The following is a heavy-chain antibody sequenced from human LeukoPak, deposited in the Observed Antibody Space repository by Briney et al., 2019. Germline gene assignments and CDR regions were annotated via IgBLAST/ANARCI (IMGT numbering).Heavy chain of an antibody. J-gene: IGHJ4*02. D-gene: IGHD3-16*02. Sequence: GGSLRLSCAASGFTFSDYYMSWIRQVPGKGLEWVSYISSSGSTIYYADSVKGRFTISRDNAKNSLYLQMNSLRAEDTAVYYCARDSDYVWGSYRFDYWGQGTLVTVSS. CDR1: GFTFSDYY. CDR2: ISSSGSTI. V-gene: IGHV3-11*04. CDR3: ARDSDYVWGSYRFDY.